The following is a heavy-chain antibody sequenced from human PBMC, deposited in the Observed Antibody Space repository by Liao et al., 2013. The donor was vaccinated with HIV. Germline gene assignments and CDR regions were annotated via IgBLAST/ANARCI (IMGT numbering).Heavy chain of an antibody. V-gene: IGHV4-61*02. CDR3: ARGGYDFWSGYPPYYFDY. CDR2: IYNSGST. D-gene: IGHD3-3*01. J-gene: IGHJ4*02. Sequence: QVQLQESGPGLVKPSQTLTLTCNVSGASISSGNFYWSWIRQPAGSGLEWIGRIYNSGSTNYNPSLKSRVTMSVDTSKNQFSLKLSSVTAADTAVYYCARGGYDFWSGYPPYYFDYWGQGTLVTVSS. CDR1: GASISSGNFY.